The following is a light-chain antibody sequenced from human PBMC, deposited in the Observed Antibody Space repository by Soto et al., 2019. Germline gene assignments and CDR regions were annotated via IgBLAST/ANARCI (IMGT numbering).Light chain of an antibody. CDR3: QQYNNWPPGT. Sequence: EIVMTQSPATLSVSPGERATLSCRASPSVSSNFAWYQQKPGQAPRLLIYGASTRATGIPARFSGSGSGTEFTLTISSLQSEDFAVYYCQQYNNWPPGTFGQGTKVEIK. CDR1: PSVSSN. CDR2: GAS. V-gene: IGKV3-15*01. J-gene: IGKJ1*01.